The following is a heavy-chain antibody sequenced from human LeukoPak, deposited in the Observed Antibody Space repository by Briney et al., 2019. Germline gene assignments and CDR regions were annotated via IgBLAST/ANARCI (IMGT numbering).Heavy chain of an antibody. CDR3: ARLDMIVVVTFDY. CDR1: GGSFSGYY. Sequence: SETLSLTCAVYGGSFSGYYWSWIRQPPGKGLEWIGEINHSGSTNYNPSLKSRVTISVDTSKNQFSLKLSSVTAADTAVYYCARLDMIVVVTFDYWGQGTLVTVSS. D-gene: IGHD3-22*01. J-gene: IGHJ4*02. CDR2: INHSGST. V-gene: IGHV4-34*01.